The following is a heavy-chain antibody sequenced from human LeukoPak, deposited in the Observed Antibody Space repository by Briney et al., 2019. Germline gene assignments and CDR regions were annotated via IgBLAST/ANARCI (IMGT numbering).Heavy chain of an antibody. CDR1: GFTFSSYE. J-gene: IGHJ4*02. CDR2: ISASGTIT. D-gene: IGHD2-8*01. V-gene: IGHV3-48*03. Sequence: GGSLRLSCAASGFTFSSYEMNWVRQAPGKGLEWISYISASGTITHYADSVEGRFTLSRDNAKNSLYLQMISLRAEDTALYYCARGLMGGWPHFDYWGQGTLVTVSS. CDR3: ARGLMGGWPHFDY.